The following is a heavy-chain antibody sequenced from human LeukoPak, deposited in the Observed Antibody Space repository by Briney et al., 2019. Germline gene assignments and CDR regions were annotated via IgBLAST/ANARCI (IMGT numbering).Heavy chain of an antibody. D-gene: IGHD4-17*01. CDR2: IIPIFGTA. CDR1: GGTFSSYA. Sequence: SVKVSCKASGGTFSSYAISWVRQAPGQGLEWMGGIIPIFGTANYAQKFQGRVTITADESTSTAYMDLSSLRSEDTAVYYCAREQDYGDYRDAFDIWGQGTMVTVSS. V-gene: IGHV1-69*01. CDR3: AREQDYGDYRDAFDI. J-gene: IGHJ3*02.